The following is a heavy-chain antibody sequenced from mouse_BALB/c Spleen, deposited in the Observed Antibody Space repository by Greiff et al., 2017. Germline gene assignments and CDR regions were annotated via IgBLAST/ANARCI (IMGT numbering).Heavy chain of an antibody. CDR2: IDPANGNT. Sequence: EVQLQQSGAELVKPGASVKLSCTASGFNIKDTYMHWVKQRPEQGLEWIGRIDPANGNTKYDPKFQGKATITADTSSNTAYLQLSSLTSEDTAVYQCAVYYGTPHYAMEYWGQGPSVTVSS. J-gene: IGHJ4*01. CDR1: GFNIKDTY. V-gene: IGHV14-3*02. D-gene: IGHD1-1*01. CDR3: AVYYGTPHYAMEY.